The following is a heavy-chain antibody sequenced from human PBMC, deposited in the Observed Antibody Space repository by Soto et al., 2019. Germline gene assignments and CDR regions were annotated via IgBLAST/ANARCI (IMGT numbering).Heavy chain of an antibody. CDR1: GFSFNSYG. CDR3: ARREKVGYYHYGMDV. D-gene: IGHD1-26*01. V-gene: IGHV3-30*03. CDR2: ISYGGNLQ. J-gene: IGHJ6*02. Sequence: QLVQSGGGVVQPGKSLTISCVGSGFSFNSYGMHWVRQAPGKGLEWVAHISYGGNLQHYADSVKGRFTVSRDNSRETVYLQMNSLGPDDTAVYFCARREKVGYYHYGMDVWGQGTTVTVSS.